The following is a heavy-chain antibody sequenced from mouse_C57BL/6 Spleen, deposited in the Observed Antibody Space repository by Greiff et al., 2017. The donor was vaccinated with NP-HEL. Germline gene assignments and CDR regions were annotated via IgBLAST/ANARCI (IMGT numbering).Heavy chain of an antibody. CDR1: GYTFTSYW. CDR2: IDPSDSYT. J-gene: IGHJ2*01. Sequence: QVQLQQPGAELVMPGASVKLSCKASGYTFTSYWMHWVKQRPGQGLEWIGEIDPSDSYTNYNQKFKGKSTLTVDKSSSTAYMQLSSLTSEDSAVYYCAREGRGNYEEYFDYWGQGTTLTVSS. D-gene: IGHD2-1*01. CDR3: AREGRGNYEEYFDY. V-gene: IGHV1-69*01.